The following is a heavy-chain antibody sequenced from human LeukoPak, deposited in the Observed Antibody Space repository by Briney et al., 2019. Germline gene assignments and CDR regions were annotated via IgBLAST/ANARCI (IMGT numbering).Heavy chain of an antibody. V-gene: IGHV3-11*04. D-gene: IGHD6-13*01. J-gene: IGHJ6*03. Sequence: GGSLRLSCAASGFIFSDYYMSWIRQAPGKGLEWVSYISYSGSTIYYADSVKGRFTISRDNAKNSLYLQMNSLRAEDTAVYYCARDETYSSSWYVRLYYYYYMDVWGKGTTVTISS. CDR2: ISYSGSTI. CDR3: ARDETYSSSWYVRLYYYYYMDV. CDR1: GFIFSDYY.